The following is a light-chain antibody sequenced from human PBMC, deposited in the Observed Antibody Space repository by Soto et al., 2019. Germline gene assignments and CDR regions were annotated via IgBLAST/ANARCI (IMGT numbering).Light chain of an antibody. CDR1: NSNMGTNS. V-gene: IGLV1-44*01. Sequence: QSVLTHPPSTSGTPGQRVTISCSGSNSNMGTNSVSWYQKVPGTAPKLLIYSNNQRPSGVPDRFSGSKSGTSASLAISGLQSEDEAEYYCATWDDSLKAVLFGGGTKLTVL. CDR3: ATWDDSLKAVL. CDR2: SNN. J-gene: IGLJ3*02.